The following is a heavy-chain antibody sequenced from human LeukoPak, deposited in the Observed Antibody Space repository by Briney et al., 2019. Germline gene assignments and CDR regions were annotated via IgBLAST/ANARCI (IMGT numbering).Heavy chain of an antibody. V-gene: IGHV3-64D*09. CDR1: GFTFSSYA. CDR3: GKGARDHYASTSYHGFDY. D-gene: IGHD3-10*01. Sequence: PGGSLRLSCSASGFTFSSYAMHWVRQAPGKGLEYVSDISSNGGSTYYADSVKGRFTISRDNSKNTLYLQMSSLRAEDTAVYYCGKGARDHYASTSYHGFDYWGQGTLVTVSS. J-gene: IGHJ4*02. CDR2: ISSNGGST.